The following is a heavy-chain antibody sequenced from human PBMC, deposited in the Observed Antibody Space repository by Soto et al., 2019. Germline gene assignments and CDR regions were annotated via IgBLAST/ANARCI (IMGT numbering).Heavy chain of an antibody. D-gene: IGHD6-6*01. V-gene: IGHV3-23*01. J-gene: IGHJ6*02. CDR2: ISGSGGST. CDR1: GFTFSSYA. Sequence: EVQLLESGGGLVQPGGSLRLSCAASGFTFSSYAMSWVRQAPGKGLEWVSAISGSGGSTYYADSVKGRFTISRDNSKNTLYLQRNSLRAEDTAVYYCAKEGYSSSPESYYYYGMDVWGQGTTVTVSS. CDR3: AKEGYSSSPESYYYYGMDV.